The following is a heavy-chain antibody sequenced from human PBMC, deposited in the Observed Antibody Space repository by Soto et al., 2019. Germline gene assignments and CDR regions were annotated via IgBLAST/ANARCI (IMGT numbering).Heavy chain of an antibody. J-gene: IGHJ6*02. V-gene: IGHV5-51*01. CDR1: GYSFTSYW. CDR3: ARRLWSGYHQPSSPYYYGMDV. CDR2: IYPGDSDT. D-gene: IGHD3-3*01. Sequence: PGESLKISCKGSGYSFTSYWIGWVRQMPGKGLEWMGIIYPGDSDTRYSPSFQGQVTISADKSISTAYLQWSSLKASDTAMYYCARRLWSGYHQPSSPYYYGMDVWGQGTTVTVSS.